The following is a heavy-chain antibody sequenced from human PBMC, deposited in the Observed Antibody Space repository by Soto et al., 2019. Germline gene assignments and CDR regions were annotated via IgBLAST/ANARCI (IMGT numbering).Heavy chain of an antibody. Sequence: EVQLEESGGDLVQPGGSLRLSCAASGFTLSAYWMTWVRQAPGKGLEWVANINRDGSKKSYLDSVRGRFTISRDNVGNSLYLQMESLRADDTALYYCARDVSPGRISCYLDAFEICGQGTMVIVSS. J-gene: IGHJ3*02. CDR2: INRDGSKK. CDR3: ARDVSPGRISCYLDAFEI. V-gene: IGHV3-7*05. D-gene: IGHD3-10*01. CDR1: GFTLSAYW.